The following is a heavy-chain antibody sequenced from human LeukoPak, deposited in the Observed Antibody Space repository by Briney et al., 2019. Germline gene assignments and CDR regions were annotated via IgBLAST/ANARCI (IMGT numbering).Heavy chain of an antibody. CDR2: IHTDQTIQ. CDR3: GYYNSGSYSTPDS. Sequence: GGSLRLSCAASGFTFSGFGMHWVRQAPGKGLEWVAYIHTDQTIQYYADSVKGRFTISRDNYKNTLYLQMKTLRSEDTAVYYCGYYNSGSYSTPDSWGQGTQVTVSS. D-gene: IGHD3-10*01. V-gene: IGHV3-30*02. CDR1: GFTFSGFG. J-gene: IGHJ5*01.